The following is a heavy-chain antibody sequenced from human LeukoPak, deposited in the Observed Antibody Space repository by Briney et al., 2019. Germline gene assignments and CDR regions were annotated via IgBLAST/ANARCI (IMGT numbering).Heavy chain of an antibody. Sequence: GGSLRLSCAASGFTFSSYWRHLVRAAPGKRLVWVSRINSDGSSTSYADSVKGRFTISRDNAKNTLYLQMNSLRAEDTAVYYCARYWFGYFDLWGRGTLVTVP. CDR3: ARYWFGYFDL. V-gene: IGHV3-74*01. CDR1: GFTFSSYW. D-gene: IGHD2-8*02. J-gene: IGHJ2*01. CDR2: INSDGSST.